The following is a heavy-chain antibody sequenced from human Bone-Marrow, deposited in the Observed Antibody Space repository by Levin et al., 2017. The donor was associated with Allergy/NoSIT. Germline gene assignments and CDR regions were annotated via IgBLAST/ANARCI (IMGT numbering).Heavy chain of an antibody. V-gene: IGHV5-51*01. CDR2: IYPGDSDT. D-gene: IGHD3-10*01. CDR1: GYSFTNYW. CDR3: ARHLNYYGSGRYFDS. Sequence: KVFCKGSGYSFTNYWIGWVRQMPGKGLEWMGIIYPGDSDTRYSPSFQGQVTISADRSINTAYLQWSSLKASDTAMYYCARHLNYYGSGRYFDSWGQGTLVTVSS. J-gene: IGHJ4*02.